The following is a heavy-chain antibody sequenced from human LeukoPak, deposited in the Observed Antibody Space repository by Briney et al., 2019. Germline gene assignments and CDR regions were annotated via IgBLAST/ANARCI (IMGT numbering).Heavy chain of an antibody. CDR3: VGDKSYAFDI. J-gene: IGHJ3*02. CDR1: GFIFSTYW. Sequence: PGGSLRLSCAASGFIFSTYWMSWVRQAPGKGLEWVSYIPRSGSNIHYADSVKGRFTISRDNAKNSLYLQMNSLRAEDTAVYYCVGDKSYAFDIWGQGTTVTVSS. CDR2: IPRSGSNI. V-gene: IGHV3-48*01.